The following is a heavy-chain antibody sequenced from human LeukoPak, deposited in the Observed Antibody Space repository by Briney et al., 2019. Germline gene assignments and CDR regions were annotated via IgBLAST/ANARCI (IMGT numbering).Heavy chain of an antibody. Sequence: HTGGSLRLSCAASGVTFSDYSMEWVRQAPGKGLEWISYISSTSTTIYYAGSVKGRFTTSRDNAKNSLYLQMNSLRAEDTAVYYCARGCGLHLSPASSYYDSRCRYFDDWGQGTLVTVSS. D-gene: IGHD3-22*01. CDR3: ARGCGLHLSPASSYYDSRCRYFDD. CDR1: GVTFSDYS. J-gene: IGHJ4*02. CDR2: ISSTSTTI. V-gene: IGHV3-48*04.